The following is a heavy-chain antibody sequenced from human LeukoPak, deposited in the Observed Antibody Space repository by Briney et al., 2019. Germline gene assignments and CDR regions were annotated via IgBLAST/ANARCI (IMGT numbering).Heavy chain of an antibody. CDR2: ISVSGDST. Sequence: PGGSLRLSCAASGFTFSSYAMSWGRQAPGKGLECVSAISVSGDSTYYADSVKGRFTISRDNSKNTLYLQMNSLRAEDTAVYYCAKLTAGSYFDYWGQGTLVTVSS. CDR1: GFTFSSYA. V-gene: IGHV3-23*01. D-gene: IGHD6-19*01. J-gene: IGHJ4*02. CDR3: AKLTAGSYFDY.